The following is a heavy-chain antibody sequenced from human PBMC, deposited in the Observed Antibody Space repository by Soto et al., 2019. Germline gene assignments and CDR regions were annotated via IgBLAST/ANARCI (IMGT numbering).Heavy chain of an antibody. CDR1: GFSLTSPGMC. D-gene: IGHD1-20*01. CDR2: IERDDDDK. CDR3: ARSIRGPRRFNGMDV. Sequence: VSGPTLVNPTETLTLTCTFSGFSLTSPGMCVSWIPQPPGKALEWLALIERDDDDKYYSTSLKTRLTISKDTRKNQVVLTMANMDPADTGTYYCARSIRGPRRFNGMDVWGQGTTVTVSS. V-gene: IGHV2-70*13. J-gene: IGHJ6*02.